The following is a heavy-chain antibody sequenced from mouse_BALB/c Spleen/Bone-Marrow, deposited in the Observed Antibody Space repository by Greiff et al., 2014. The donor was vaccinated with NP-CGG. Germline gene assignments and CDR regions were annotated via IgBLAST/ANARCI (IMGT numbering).Heavy chain of an antibody. V-gene: IGHV5-6-5*01. D-gene: IGHD2-5*01. CDR2: ISSGGST. Sequence: EVKLEESGGGLVKPGGSLKLSCAASGFTFSGYAMSWVRQTPEKRLEWVASISSGGSTFYPDSVKGRFTISRDNARNILYLQMSSLRSEDTAMYYCARRKTAILTTFYWYFDVWGAGTRVTVSS. J-gene: IGHJ1*01. CDR3: ARRKTAILTTFYWYFDV. CDR1: GFTFSGYA.